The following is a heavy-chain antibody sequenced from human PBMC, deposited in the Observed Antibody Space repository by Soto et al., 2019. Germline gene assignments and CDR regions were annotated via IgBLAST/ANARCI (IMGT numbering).Heavy chain of an antibody. Sequence: PVESLTTSCEGSGYSFTSYWIVCVLQMPGKGLEWMGIIYPGDSDTRYSPSFQGQVTISADKSISTAYLQWSSLKASDTAMYYCARQRDSSSFRDYYYYYGMDVWGQGTTVTVSS. J-gene: IGHJ6*02. V-gene: IGHV5-51*01. CDR3: ARQRDSSSFRDYYYYYGMDV. D-gene: IGHD6-6*01. CDR2: IYPGDSDT. CDR1: GYSFTSYW.